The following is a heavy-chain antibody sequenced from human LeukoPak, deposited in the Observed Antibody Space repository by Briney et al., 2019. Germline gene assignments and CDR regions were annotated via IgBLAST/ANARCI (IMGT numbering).Heavy chain of an antibody. J-gene: IGHJ4*02. CDR3: SKDDGRGTYFGNFDY. Sequence: GGSLRLSCAASGFTFSNYAMSWVRQTPGKGLEWVSTVSVSGDSTYYADSVKGRFTISRDNSKNTLYLQMNSLRAEDTAVYYCSKDDGRGTYFGNFDYWGQGTLVTVSS. D-gene: IGHD1-26*01. CDR2: VSVSGDST. V-gene: IGHV3-23*01. CDR1: GFTFSNYA.